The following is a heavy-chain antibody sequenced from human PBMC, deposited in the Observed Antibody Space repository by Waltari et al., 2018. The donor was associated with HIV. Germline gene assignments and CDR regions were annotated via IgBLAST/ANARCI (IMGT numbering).Heavy chain of an antibody. V-gene: IGHV3-9*01. CDR3: AKGGSHLTIFEAWFDS. CDR1: GFTFDDYP. D-gene: IGHD3-3*01. CDR2: LSGKSEST. J-gene: IGHJ5*01. Sequence: EVQLVESGGGLVQPGRSLRLSCAASGFTFDDYPMHWVRQAPGKGLEWVSCLSGKSESTDCADSVKGRFIISRDNVKNSLYLQMNSLRIEDTAFYYCAKGGSHLTIFEAWFDSWGQGTLVTVSS.